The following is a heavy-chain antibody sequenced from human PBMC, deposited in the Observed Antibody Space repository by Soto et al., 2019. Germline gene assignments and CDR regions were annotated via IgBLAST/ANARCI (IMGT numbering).Heavy chain of an antibody. CDR2: ISSSDNYI. D-gene: IGHD3-16*01. Sequence: GGSLRLSCAASGFTFARFTMNWVRQAPGKGLEWVSSISSSDNYIYYANSVKGRFTISRDNAKNSLYLQMNSLRAEDTAVYYCVRDMTFPGNDYWGQGTLVTVSS. V-gene: IGHV3-21*01. CDR1: GFTFARFT. CDR3: VRDMTFPGNDY. J-gene: IGHJ4*02.